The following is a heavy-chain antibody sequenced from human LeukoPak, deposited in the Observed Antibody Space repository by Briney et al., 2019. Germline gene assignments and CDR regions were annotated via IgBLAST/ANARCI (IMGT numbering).Heavy chain of an antibody. Sequence: SETLSLTCTVSGVSISSTSNQWGWIRQPPGKGLEWIGSIYHSGSTYYNPSLKSRVTISVDTSKNQFSLKLSSVTAADTAVYYCARGEGEHMDVWGKGTTVTVSS. CDR1: GVSISSTSNQ. V-gene: IGHV4-39*07. J-gene: IGHJ6*03. CDR2: IYHSGST. CDR3: ARGEGEHMDV. D-gene: IGHD1-26*01.